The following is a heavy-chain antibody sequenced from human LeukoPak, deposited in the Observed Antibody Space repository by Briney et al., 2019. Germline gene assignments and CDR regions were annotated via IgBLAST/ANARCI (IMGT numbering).Heavy chain of an antibody. CDR3: ARDSDSSGYYYIS. J-gene: IGHJ5*02. D-gene: IGHD3-22*01. Sequence: ASVKVSCKASLYTFTSYGISWVRQAPGQGLEWMGWISPYNGNTNYAQKLQGRVTMTTDTSTSTAYMELRRLTSDDTAVYYCARDSDSSGYYYISWGQGTPVTVSS. CDR2: ISPYNGNT. CDR1: LYTFTSYG. V-gene: IGHV1-18*01.